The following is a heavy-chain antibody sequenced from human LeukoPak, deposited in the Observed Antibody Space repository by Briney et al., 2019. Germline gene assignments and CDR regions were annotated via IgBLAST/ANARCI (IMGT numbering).Heavy chain of an antibody. CDR1: GGSISSGDYY. V-gene: IGHV4-30-4*01. CDR3: ARPYYYDSRIDP. CDR2: MYYSGST. Sequence: SETLSLTCTVSGGSISSGDYYWSWIRQPPGKGLEWIAYMYYSGSTYYNPSLKSRVTMSADTSKNQLSLKLSSVTAADTAVYYCARPYYYDSRIDPWGQGILATVSS. J-gene: IGHJ5*02. D-gene: IGHD3-22*01.